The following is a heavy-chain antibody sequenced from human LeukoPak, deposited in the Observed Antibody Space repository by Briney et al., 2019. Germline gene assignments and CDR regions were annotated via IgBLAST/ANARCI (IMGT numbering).Heavy chain of an antibody. CDR2: ISAYNGNT. V-gene: IGHV1-18*01. J-gene: IGHJ6*02. CDR1: SYTFTSYG. Sequence: ASVKVSCKASSYTFTSYGISWVRQAPGQGLEWMGWISAYNGNTNYAQKLQGRVTMTTDTSTSTAYMELRSLRSDDTAVYYCARDQCSSTSCYDYYGMDVWGQGTTVTVSS. CDR3: ARDQCSSTSCYDYYGMDV. D-gene: IGHD2-2*01.